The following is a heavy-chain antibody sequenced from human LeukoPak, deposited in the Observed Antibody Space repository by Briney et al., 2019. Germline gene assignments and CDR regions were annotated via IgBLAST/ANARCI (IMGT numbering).Heavy chain of an antibody. D-gene: IGHD3-10*01. CDR3: ATLTYGSGSYTYFQH. J-gene: IGHJ1*01. CDR1: GYSFNSYW. Sequence: GGSLKISCKGSGYSFNSYWISWVRQMPGKGLEWMGKIDPSDSYTNYSPSFQGHVTISADKSISTAYLQWSSLKASDTAMYYCATLTYGSGSYTYFQHWGQGTLVTVSS. CDR2: IDPSDSYT. V-gene: IGHV5-10-1*01.